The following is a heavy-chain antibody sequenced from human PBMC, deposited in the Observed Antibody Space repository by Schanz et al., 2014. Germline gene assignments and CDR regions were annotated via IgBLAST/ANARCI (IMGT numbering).Heavy chain of an antibody. CDR3: AKGRFGELSAFDI. CDR1: GFTFGDYA. V-gene: IGHV3-23*01. D-gene: IGHD3-10*01. Sequence: EVQLLESGGGLVQPGGSLRLSCAASGFTFGDYAMTWVRQAPGKGLEWVSAISGSGGSTYYADSVKGRFSISRDNSKNTLYLQMNSLRAEDTAVYYCAKGRFGELSAFDIWGQGTMFTVSS. J-gene: IGHJ3*02. CDR2: ISGSGGST.